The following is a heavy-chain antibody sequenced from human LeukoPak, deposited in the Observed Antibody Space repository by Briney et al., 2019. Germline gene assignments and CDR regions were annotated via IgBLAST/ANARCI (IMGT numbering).Heavy chain of an antibody. V-gene: IGHV3-21*01. J-gene: IGHJ4*02. D-gene: IGHD6-13*01. Sequence: PGGSLRLSCAASGFTFSSYIMNCVRQAPGKGLEWVSSISSSSSYIYYADSVKGRFTISRDNAKNSLYLQMNSLRAEDTAVYYCASRSLIAAAGWGNFVYWGQGTLVTVSS. CDR3: ASRSLIAAAGWGNFVY. CDR2: ISSSSSYI. CDR1: GFTFSSYI.